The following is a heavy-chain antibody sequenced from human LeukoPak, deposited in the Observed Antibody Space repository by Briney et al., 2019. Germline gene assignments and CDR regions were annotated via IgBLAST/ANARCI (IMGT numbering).Heavy chain of an antibody. CDR1: GYTFINYG. V-gene: IGHV1-18*01. J-gene: IGHJ4*02. Sequence: ASVKVSCKTSGYTFINYGINWARQAPGQGLQWMGWISTHNGKTHYAQNFQDRITMTTDTSTSTAYLELRSLRSDDTTVYFCARQYCITTDCSLIQTYFDYWGQGTLVTVSS. D-gene: IGHD3-10*01. CDR2: ISTHNGKT. CDR3: ARQYCITTDCSLIQTYFDY.